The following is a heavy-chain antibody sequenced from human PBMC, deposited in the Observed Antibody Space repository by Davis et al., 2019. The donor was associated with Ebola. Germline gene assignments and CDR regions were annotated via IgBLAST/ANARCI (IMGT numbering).Heavy chain of an antibody. V-gene: IGHV3-7*01. D-gene: IGHD6-19*01. CDR2: IKQDGSEK. CDR3: ARDNGYSSGWYVGD. J-gene: IGHJ4*02. CDR1: GFTFSSYW. Sequence: GGSLRLSCAASGFTFSSYWMSWVRQAPGKGLEGVANIKQDGSEKYYVDSVKGRFTISRDNAKNSLYLQMNSLRAEDTAVYYCARDNGYSSGWYVGDWGQGTLVTVSS.